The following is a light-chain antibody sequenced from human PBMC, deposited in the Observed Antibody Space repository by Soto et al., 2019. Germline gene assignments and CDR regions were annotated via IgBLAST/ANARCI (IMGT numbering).Light chain of an antibody. Sequence: EVVLTQSPATLSVSPGERATLSCRASQSVSSHLAWYQQKPGQAPRLLIYGASTRATGIPDRFSGSGSGTEFTLTISSLQSEDFAVXYCXXYNNGPRYTCGQGTKLEIK. V-gene: IGKV3-15*01. CDR3: XXYNNGPRYT. CDR2: GAS. J-gene: IGKJ2*01. CDR1: QSVSSH.